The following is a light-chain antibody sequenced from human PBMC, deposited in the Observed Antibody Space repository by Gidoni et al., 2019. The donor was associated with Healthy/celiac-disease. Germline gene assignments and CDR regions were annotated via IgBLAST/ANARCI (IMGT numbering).Light chain of an antibody. CDR2: GAS. CDR1: QSVSSN. Sequence: EIVMTQSPATLSVSPGERATLSCRASQSVSSNLAWYQQKPGQAPRRLIYGASTRATGIPARFSGSGSGTEFTLTISSLQSEDFAVYYCQQYNNWTPTLTFGGGTKVEIK. CDR3: QQYNNWTPTLT. V-gene: IGKV3-15*01. J-gene: IGKJ4*01.